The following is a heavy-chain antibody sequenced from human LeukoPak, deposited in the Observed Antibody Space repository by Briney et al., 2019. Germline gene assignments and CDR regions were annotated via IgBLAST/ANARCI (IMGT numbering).Heavy chain of an antibody. CDR2: ISGSGGST. CDR1: GFTFSSYA. CDR3: AKVGGYDWKYGDYAYYFDY. D-gene: IGHD5-12*01. Sequence: GGSLRLSCAASGFTFSSYAMSWVRQAPGKGLEWVSAISGSGGSTYYADSVKGRFTISRDNSKNTLYLQMNSLRAEGTAVYYCAKVGGYDWKYGDYAYYFDYWGQGTLVTVSS. V-gene: IGHV3-23*01. J-gene: IGHJ4*02.